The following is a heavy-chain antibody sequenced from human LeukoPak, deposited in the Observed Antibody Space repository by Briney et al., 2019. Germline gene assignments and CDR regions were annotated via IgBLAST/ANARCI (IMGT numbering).Heavy chain of an antibody. CDR3: ARAGELNDYVGNYRGVPDY. CDR1: GYTFTSYG. D-gene: IGHD4/OR15-4a*01. CDR2: ISAYNGNT. Sequence: ASVKVSCKASGYTFTSYGISWVRQAPGQGLEWMGWISAYNGNTTYAQKLQGRVTMTTDTSTSTAYMELRSLRSDDTAVYYCARAGELNDYVGNYRGVPDYWGQGALVSVSS. V-gene: IGHV1-18*01. J-gene: IGHJ4*02.